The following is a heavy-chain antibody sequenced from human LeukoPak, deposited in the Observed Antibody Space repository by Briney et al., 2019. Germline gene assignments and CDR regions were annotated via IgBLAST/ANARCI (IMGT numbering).Heavy chain of an antibody. CDR1: GFSVSSNY. D-gene: IGHD2-15*01. Sequence: GGSLRLSCAASGFSVSSNYMSWVRQAPGKGLEWVSAISNNGGYTYYADSVQGRFTISRDNSKSTLCLQMNSLRAEDTAVYYCAKQLGYCSDGSCYFPYWGQGTLVTVSS. V-gene: IGHV3-23*01. CDR2: ISNNGGYT. CDR3: AKQLGYCSDGSCYFPY. J-gene: IGHJ4*02.